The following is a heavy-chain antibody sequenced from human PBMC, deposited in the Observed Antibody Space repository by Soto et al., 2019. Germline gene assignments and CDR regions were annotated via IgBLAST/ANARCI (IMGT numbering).Heavy chain of an antibody. CDR2: LWYDGDDK. CDR3: VRGPYYGLYYFDS. CDR1: GFTIGSYG. V-gene: IGHV3-33*01. D-gene: IGHD3-10*01. Sequence: QVLLVASGGGVVQPGTSLRLSCAASGFTIGSYGMHWVRQAPGKGLEWVAGLWYDGDDKYYGDSVKGRLTISRDNSMNTLYLQMNSLRAEDTAVYYCVRGPYYGLYYFDSWGQGTLVTVSS. J-gene: IGHJ4*02.